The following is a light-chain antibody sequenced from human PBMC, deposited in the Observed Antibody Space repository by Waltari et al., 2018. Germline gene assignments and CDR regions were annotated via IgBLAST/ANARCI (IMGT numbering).Light chain of an antibody. CDR3: ATWDDSLNGFYV. CDR2: SNS. J-gene: IGLJ1*01. Sequence: QSVLTQPPSASGTPGQRVTISCSGSISTIGGNALTWSQHLPGTAPKLLIYSNSQRPSGVPDRFSGSTSGTSASLAISELQSGDEADYYCATWDDSLNGFYVFGTGTKVTVL. V-gene: IGLV1-44*01. CDR1: ISTIGGNA.